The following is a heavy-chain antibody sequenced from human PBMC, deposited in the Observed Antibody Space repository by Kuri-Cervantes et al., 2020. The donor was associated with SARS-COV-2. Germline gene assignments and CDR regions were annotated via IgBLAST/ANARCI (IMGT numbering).Heavy chain of an antibody. CDR2: ISGGST. D-gene: IGHD3-10*01. CDR3: ASGYGSGSCYSIPFDY. J-gene: IGHJ4*02. V-gene: IGHV3-38-3*01. CDR1: GFTVSSNE. Sequence: GESLKISCAASGFTVSSNEMSWVRQAPGKGLEWVSSISGGSTYYADSRKGGFTISRDNSRNTLHLQMNSLRAEDTAVYYCASGYGSGSCYSIPFDYWGQGTLVTVSS.